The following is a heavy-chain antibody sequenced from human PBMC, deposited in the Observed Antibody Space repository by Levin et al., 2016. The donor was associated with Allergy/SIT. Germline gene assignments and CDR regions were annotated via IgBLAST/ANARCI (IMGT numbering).Heavy chain of an antibody. V-gene: IGHV3-23*01. D-gene: IGHD2-2*01. CDR2: ISGSGGST. J-gene: IGHJ4*02. Sequence: GESLKISCAASGFTFSSYAMSWVRQAPGKGLEWVSAISGSGGSTYYADSVKGRFTISRDNSKNTLYLQMNSLRAEDTAVYYCAKVEDSYCSSTSCYVFDYWGQGTLVTVSS. CDR1: GFTFSSYA. CDR3: AKVEDSYCSSTSCYVFDY.